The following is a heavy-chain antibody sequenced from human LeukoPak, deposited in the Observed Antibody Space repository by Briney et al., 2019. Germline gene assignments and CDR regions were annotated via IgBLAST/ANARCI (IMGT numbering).Heavy chain of an antibody. CDR1: GFTVSSNY. CDR3: ARDLMDGMDV. J-gene: IGHJ6*02. D-gene: IGHD3-10*01. Sequence: GGSLRLSCAASGFTVSSNYMSWIRQAPGKGLEWVSYISSSGSTIYYADSVKGRFTISRDNAKNPLYLQMNSLRAEDTAVYYCARDLMDGMDVWGQGTTVTVSS. CDR2: ISSSGSTI. V-gene: IGHV3-11*01.